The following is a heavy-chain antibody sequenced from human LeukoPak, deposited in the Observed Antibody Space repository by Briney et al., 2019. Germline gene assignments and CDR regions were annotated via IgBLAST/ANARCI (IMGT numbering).Heavy chain of an antibody. Sequence: GSSVKVSCKASGGTFSSYAISWVRQAPGQGLEWMGGIIPIFGTANYAQKSQGRVAITTDESTSTAYMELSSLRSEDTAVYYCARARGGEAAAGPLDYWGQGTLVTVSS. CDR1: GGTFSSYA. CDR2: IIPIFGTA. J-gene: IGHJ4*02. V-gene: IGHV1-69*05. CDR3: ARARGGEAAAGPLDY. D-gene: IGHD6-13*01.